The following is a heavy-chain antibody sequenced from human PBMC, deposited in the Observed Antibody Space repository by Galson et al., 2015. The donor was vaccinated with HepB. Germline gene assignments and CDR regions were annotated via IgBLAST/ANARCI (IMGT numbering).Heavy chain of an antibody. D-gene: IGHD6-19*01. Sequence: SLRLSCAASGFTFSSYAMHWVRQAPGKGLEWVAVISYDGSNKYYADSVKGRFTISRDNSKNTLYLQMDSLRAEDTAVYVCAKEYSTGWYYFDYWGQGSLVTVSS. J-gene: IGHJ4*02. CDR3: AKEYSTGWYYFDY. CDR1: GFTFSSYA. V-gene: IGHV3-30-3*02. CDR2: ISYDGSNK.